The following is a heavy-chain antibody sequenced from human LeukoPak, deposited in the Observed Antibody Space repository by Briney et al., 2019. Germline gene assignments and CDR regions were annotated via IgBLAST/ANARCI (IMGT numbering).Heavy chain of an antibody. D-gene: IGHD3-10*01. V-gene: IGHV3-7*01. CDR2: IKQDGSEK. CDR1: GFTFSSYW. CDR3: ARDISEPIWFGAENYGMDV. J-gene: IGHJ6*02. Sequence: PGGSLRLSCAASGFTFSSYWMSWVRQAPGKGLEWVANIKQDGSEKYYVDSVKGRFTISRDNAKNSLYLQMNSLRAEDTAVYYCARDISEPIWFGAENYGMDVWGQGTTVTVSS.